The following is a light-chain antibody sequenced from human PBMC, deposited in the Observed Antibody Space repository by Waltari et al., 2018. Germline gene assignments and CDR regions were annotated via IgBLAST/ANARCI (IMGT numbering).Light chain of an antibody. V-gene: IGLV3-10*01. J-gene: IGLJ2*01. CDR3: YSTDNSCLGV. Sequence: SYELTQPPSVSVSPGQTARITCSGDALPKKFAYWYQQKSGQAPVLVIYEDTKRLSGIPERFSGSSSGTVATLTISGAQVEDEADYYCYSTDNSCLGVFGGGTKLAV. CDR2: EDT. CDR1: ALPKKF.